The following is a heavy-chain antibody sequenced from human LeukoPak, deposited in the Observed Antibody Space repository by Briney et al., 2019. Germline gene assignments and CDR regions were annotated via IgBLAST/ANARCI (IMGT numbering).Heavy chain of an antibody. J-gene: IGHJ4*02. CDR1: GFTFSDYG. V-gene: IGHV3-30*02. Sequence: GGSLRLSCAASGFTFSDYGAHWVRQAPGKGLEWVAFIHSNENIRWYADSVKGRFTISRGNSKNNFYLQMNSLGAEDTAIYYCARGSTWAADYWGQGTLVSVSS. CDR2: IHSNENIR. D-gene: IGHD5/OR15-5a*01. CDR3: ARGSTWAADY.